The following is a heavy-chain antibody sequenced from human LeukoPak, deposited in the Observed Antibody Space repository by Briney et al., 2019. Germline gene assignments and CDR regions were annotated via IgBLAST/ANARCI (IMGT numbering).Heavy chain of an antibody. Sequence: GGSLRLSCAASGFTFSSYWMHWVRQAPGKGLVWVSRINSDGSSTTYTDSVKGRFTISRDNSKNTLYLQMNSLRAEDTAVYYCARVVCSSTSCYPYYFDYWGQGTLVTVSS. V-gene: IGHV3-74*01. CDR2: INSDGSST. CDR1: GFTFSSYW. CDR3: ARVVCSSTSCYPYYFDY. D-gene: IGHD2-2*01. J-gene: IGHJ4*02.